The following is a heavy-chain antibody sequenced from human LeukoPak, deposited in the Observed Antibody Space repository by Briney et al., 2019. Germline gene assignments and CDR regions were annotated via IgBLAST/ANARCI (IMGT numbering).Heavy chain of an antibody. V-gene: IGHV4-4*07. D-gene: IGHD3-22*01. J-gene: IGHJ6*03. Sequence: SETLSLTCAVYGGSFSGYYWSWIRQPAGKGLEWIGRIYTSGSTNYNPSLKSRVTMSVDTSKNQFSLKLSSVTAADTAVYYCARDVFVIGSSGYYPIRDYMDVWGKGTTVTVSS. CDR2: IYTSGST. CDR3: ARDVFVIGSSGYYPIRDYMDV. CDR1: GGSFSGYY.